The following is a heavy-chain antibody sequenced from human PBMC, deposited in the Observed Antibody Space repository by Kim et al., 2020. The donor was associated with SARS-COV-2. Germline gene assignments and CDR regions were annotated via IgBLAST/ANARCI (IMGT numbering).Heavy chain of an antibody. J-gene: IGHJ6*02. Sequence: GGSLRLSCAASGFTFSSYSMNWVRQAPGKGLEWVSSISSSSSYIYYADSVKGRFTISRDNAKNSLYLQMNSLRAEDTAVYYCATSITLNYYYGMDVWGQGTTVTVSS. D-gene: IGHD3-3*02. CDR3: ATSITLNYYYGMDV. CDR2: ISSSSSYI. V-gene: IGHV3-21*01. CDR1: GFTFSSYS.